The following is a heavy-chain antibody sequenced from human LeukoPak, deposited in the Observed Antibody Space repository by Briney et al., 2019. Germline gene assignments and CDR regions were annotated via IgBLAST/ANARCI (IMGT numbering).Heavy chain of an antibody. CDR1: GFTFTTFT. D-gene: IGHD7-27*01. CDR3: ARDSGPLFDP. Sequence: GGSLRLSCAAAGFTFTTFTMNWVRQAPGKGLEWVSSISSSNTFIYYADSVKGRFTISRDNANNSLYLQMNDLRVEDTAVYYCARDSGPLFDPWGHGTLVTVSS. J-gene: IGHJ5*02. CDR2: ISSSNTFI. V-gene: IGHV3-21*01.